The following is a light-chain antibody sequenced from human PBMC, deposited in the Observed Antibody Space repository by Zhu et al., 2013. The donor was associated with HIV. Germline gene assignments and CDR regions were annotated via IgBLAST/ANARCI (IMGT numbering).Light chain of an antibody. CDR2: GAS. CDR3: QQYGTSPTWT. V-gene: IGKV3D-20*01. Sequence: EMVLTQSPATLSLSPGERATLSCGTSQSVAYNYLAWYQHRPGLAPRLLIYGASRRAAGIPDKFSGSGSGTDFTLTISRLEAEDVAVYYCQQYGTSPTWTFGQGTKVEIK. CDR1: QSVAYNY. J-gene: IGKJ1*01.